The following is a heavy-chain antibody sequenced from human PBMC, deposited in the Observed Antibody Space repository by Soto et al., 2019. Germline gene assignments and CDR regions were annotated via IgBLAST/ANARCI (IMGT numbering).Heavy chain of an antibody. CDR1: GFTFSSYA. Sequence: GGSLRLSCAASGFTFSSYAMHWVRQAPGKGLEWVAVISYDGSNKYYADSVKGRFTISRDNSKNTLYLQMNSLRAEDTAVYYCARPRGPPPQTLEASNWGSSAFDIWGQGTMVTVSS. D-gene: IGHD7-27*01. J-gene: IGHJ3*02. CDR2: ISYDGSNK. V-gene: IGHV3-30*04. CDR3: ARPRGPPPQTLEASNWGSSAFDI.